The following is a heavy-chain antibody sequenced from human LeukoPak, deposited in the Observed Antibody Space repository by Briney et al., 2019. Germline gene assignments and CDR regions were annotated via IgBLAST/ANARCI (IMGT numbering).Heavy chain of an antibody. Sequence: ASVKVSCKASGYTFTSYGISWVRQAPGQGLEWMGWISAYNGNTNYAQKLQGRVTMTTDTSTSTAYMELRSLRSDDTAVYYCARVRSSSSWTLPYYFDYWGQGTLVTVSS. CDR3: ARVRSSSSWTLPYYFDY. CDR2: ISAYNGNT. CDR1: GYTFTSYG. J-gene: IGHJ4*02. D-gene: IGHD6-13*01. V-gene: IGHV1-18*01.